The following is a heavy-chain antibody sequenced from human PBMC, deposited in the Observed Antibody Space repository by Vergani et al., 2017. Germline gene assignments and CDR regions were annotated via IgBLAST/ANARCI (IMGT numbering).Heavy chain of an antibody. Sequence: EVQLVESGGDLVQPGRSLRLSCVGSGFTFSSYWMNWVRQAPGKGLEGVADIKQDGNEKNYVDSVKGRFTIFRDNAKNSLYLQMNSLKAEDTSVYYCARGPPHRDYYSMDVWGKGTTVTVSS. CDR3: ARGPPHRDYYSMDV. CDR2: IKQDGNEK. V-gene: IGHV3-7*01. CDR1: GFTFSSYW. J-gene: IGHJ6*03.